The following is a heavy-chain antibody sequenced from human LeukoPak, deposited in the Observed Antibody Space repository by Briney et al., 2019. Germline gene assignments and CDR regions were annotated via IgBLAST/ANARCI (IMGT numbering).Heavy chain of an antibody. D-gene: IGHD2-8*02. J-gene: IGHJ3*01. CDR3: ARHCCTGPSKRVFDF. Sequence: SETLSLTCTVSGGSIISSDYHWGWVRQPPGKGLEWIGTISYSGNTDYNPSLRSRVAGSVDTSNNQFSLRLSSVPAADTAVYHCARHCCTGPSKRVFDFWGQGTMVTVSS. CDR1: GGSIISSDYH. CDR2: ISYSGNT. V-gene: IGHV4-39*01.